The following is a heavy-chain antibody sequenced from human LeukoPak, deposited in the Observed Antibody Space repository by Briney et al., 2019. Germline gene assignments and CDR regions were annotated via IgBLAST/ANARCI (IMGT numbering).Heavy chain of an antibody. D-gene: IGHD2-8*01. J-gene: IGHJ6*03. CDR2: IRYDGNNK. CDR3: AKDRCSNGVGCYYYYMDV. CDR1: GFPFSDYV. Sequence: GGSLRLSCAASGFPFSDYVMHWVRQAPGKGLEWVAVIRYDGNNKYYADSVKGRFTISRDNSKNMLYLQMNSLRAEDTAVYYCAKDRCSNGVGCYYYYMDVWGKGTTVTISS. V-gene: IGHV3-30*02.